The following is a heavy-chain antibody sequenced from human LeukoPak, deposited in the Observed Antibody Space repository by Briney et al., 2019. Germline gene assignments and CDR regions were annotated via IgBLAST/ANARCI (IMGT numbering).Heavy chain of an antibody. CDR3: ARGRGIAAARGVRP. D-gene: IGHD6-13*01. CDR1: GGSISSGGHF. CDR2: IYYSGST. Sequence: PSQTLSLTCTVSGGSISSGGHFWSWIRQHPGKGLEWIGYIYYSGSTNYNPSLKSRVTISVDTSKNQFSLKLSSVTAADTAVYYCARGRGIAAARGVRPWGQGTLVTVSS. V-gene: IGHV4-31*03. J-gene: IGHJ5*02.